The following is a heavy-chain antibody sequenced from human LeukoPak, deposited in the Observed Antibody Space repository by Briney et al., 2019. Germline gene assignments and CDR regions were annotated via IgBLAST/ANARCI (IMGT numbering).Heavy chain of an antibody. CDR2: IYYSGST. D-gene: IGHD6-13*01. Sequence: SETLSLTCTVSGGSISSSSYYWGWIRQPPGKGLEWIGSIYYSGSTYYNPSLKSRVTISVDTSKNQFSLKLSSVTAADTAVYYCARVEAAVGYYFDYWGQGALVTVSS. J-gene: IGHJ4*02. CDR1: GGSISSSSYY. V-gene: IGHV4-39*07. CDR3: ARVEAAVGYYFDY.